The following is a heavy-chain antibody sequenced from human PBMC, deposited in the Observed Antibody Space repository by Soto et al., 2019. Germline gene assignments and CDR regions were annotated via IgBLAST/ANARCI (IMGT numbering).Heavy chain of an antibody. CDR3: ARGRYGDY. Sequence: QVHLVQSGAEVKKPGASVKVSCKASGYTFTSYGITWVRQAPGQGLEWMGWISAHNGNTDYAQKLQGRVIVTRDTSTSTAYMELRSLRSDGTAVDYCARGRYGDYWGQGARVTVSS. J-gene: IGHJ4*02. D-gene: IGHD1-1*01. V-gene: IGHV1-18*01. CDR1: GYTFTSYG. CDR2: ISAHNGNT.